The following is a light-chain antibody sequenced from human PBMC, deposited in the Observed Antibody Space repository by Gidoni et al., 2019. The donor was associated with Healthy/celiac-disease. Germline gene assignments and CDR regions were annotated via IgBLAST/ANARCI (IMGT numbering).Light chain of an antibody. Sequence: DIQMTQSPSSLSASVGDSVTITCRASQSIRSYLNWYQQKPGKPPKLLIYAASSLQSGVPARFSGSGSGTDFTLTISSLQPEDFATYYCQQSYSTPFTFGPGTKVDIK. CDR3: QQSYSTPFT. J-gene: IGKJ3*01. CDR2: AAS. CDR1: QSIRSY. V-gene: IGKV1-39*01.